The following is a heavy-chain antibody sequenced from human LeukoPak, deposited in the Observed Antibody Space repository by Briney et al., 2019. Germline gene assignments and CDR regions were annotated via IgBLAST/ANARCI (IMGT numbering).Heavy chain of an antibody. Sequence: SETLSLTCTVSGGSISSGSYYWSWIRQPAGTGLEWIGRIYTSGSTNYNPSLKSRVTISVDTSKNQFSLKLSSVTAADTAVYYCARDLDVWGKGTTVTVSS. V-gene: IGHV4-61*02. CDR2: IYTSGST. CDR1: GGSISSGSYY. J-gene: IGHJ6*04. CDR3: ARDLDV.